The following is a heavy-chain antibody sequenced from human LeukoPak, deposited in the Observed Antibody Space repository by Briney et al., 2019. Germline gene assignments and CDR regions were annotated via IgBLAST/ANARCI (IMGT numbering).Heavy chain of an antibody. Sequence: ASVKVSCKASGYTFTSYYMHWVRQAPGQGLEWMGIINPSGGSTIYAQKFQGRVTMTEDTSTDTAYMELSSLRSEDTAVYYCATVGPYSSSSAYYMDVWGKGTTVTVSS. J-gene: IGHJ6*03. V-gene: IGHV1-46*01. CDR2: INPSGGST. D-gene: IGHD6-6*01. CDR3: ATVGPYSSSSAYYMDV. CDR1: GYTFTSYY.